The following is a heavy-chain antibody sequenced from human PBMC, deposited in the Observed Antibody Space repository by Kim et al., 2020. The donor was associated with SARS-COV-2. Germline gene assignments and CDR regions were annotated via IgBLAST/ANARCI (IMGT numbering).Heavy chain of an antibody. CDR2: ISSSSTYT. CDR1: GFTFSAYS. CDR3: ARDLVVDYYDSNGYHSDAFDI. J-gene: IGHJ3*02. Sequence: GGSLRLSCAASGFTFSAYSMNWVRQAPGKGLEWVSSISSSSTYTHYADSVKGRFTISRDNAKKSLYLQMNSLRAEDTAVYYCARDLVVDYYDSNGYHSDAFDIWGQGTMVTVSS. D-gene: IGHD3-22*01. V-gene: IGHV3-21*01.